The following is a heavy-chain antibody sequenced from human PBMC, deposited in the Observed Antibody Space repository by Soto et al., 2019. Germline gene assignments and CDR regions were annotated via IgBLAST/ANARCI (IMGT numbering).Heavy chain of an antibody. CDR1: GFSLSTRGVG. J-gene: IGHJ4*02. CDR2: IFWDVDK. CDR3: AHRSRGYAYYFDQ. V-gene: IGHV2-5*02. Sequence: QITLKESGPTLAKPTQTLTLTCSFSGFSLSTRGVGVGWIRQPPGKALEWLALIFWDVDKWYSPSLRSRLTITEDTSKNQVVLIMTNIDPVDTATYYCAHRSRGYAYYFDQWGQGTLVTVSS. D-gene: IGHD5-12*01.